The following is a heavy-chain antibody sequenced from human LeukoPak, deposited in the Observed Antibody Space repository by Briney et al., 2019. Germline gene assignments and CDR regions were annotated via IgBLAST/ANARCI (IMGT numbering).Heavy chain of an antibody. D-gene: IGHD1-26*01. J-gene: IGHJ4*02. V-gene: IGHV3-74*01. CDR3: ARGATYAYYQDY. Sequence: GGSLRLSCADSGFTFSSHWMHWVRQAPGKGLVWVSRIKYDASSTSYADSVKGRYTISRDNAKNTLYLQMNSLRAEDTAVYYCARGATYAYYQDYWGQGTLVTVSS. CDR1: GFTFSSHW. CDR2: IKYDASST.